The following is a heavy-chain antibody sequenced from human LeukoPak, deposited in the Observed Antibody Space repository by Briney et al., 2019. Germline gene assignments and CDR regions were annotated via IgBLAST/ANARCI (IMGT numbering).Heavy chain of an antibody. V-gene: IGHV4-30-4*01. D-gene: IGHD3-22*01. CDR3: ASTYYYDSSGYYYVAY. J-gene: IGHJ4*02. CDR2: IYYSGST. CDR1: GGSISSSSYY. Sequence: SETPSLTCTVSGGSISSSSYYWSWLRQPPGKGLEWIGYIYYSGSTYYNPSLKSRVTISVDTSKNQFSLKLSSVTAADTAVYYCASTYYYDSSGYYYVAYWGQGTLVTVSS.